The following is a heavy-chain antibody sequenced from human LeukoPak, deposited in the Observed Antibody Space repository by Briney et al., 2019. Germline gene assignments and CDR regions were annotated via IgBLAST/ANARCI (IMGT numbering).Heavy chain of an antibody. CDR2: VNPISGDT. CDR3: ARDRTTMIRGVTLPLNYFDS. CDR1: GYTFSGYY. J-gene: IGHJ4*02. Sequence: GASVKVSCKASGYTFSGYYMHWVRQAPGQGPEWMGRVNPISGDTKFAQKFQGWVTMTRDTSITTVYMELTSLKSDDTAVYYCARDRTTMIRGVTLPLNYFDSWGQGTLVTVSS. V-gene: IGHV1-2*04. D-gene: IGHD3-10*01.